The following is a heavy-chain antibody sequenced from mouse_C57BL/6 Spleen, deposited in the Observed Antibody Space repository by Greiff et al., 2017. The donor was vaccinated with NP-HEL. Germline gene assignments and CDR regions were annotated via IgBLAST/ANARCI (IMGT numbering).Heavy chain of an antibody. CDR1: GFTFSSYA. CDR3: ARDLGLRAFAY. J-gene: IGHJ3*01. Sequence: DVQLVESGGGLVKPGGSLKLSCAASGFTFSSYAMSWVRQTPEKRLEWVATISDGGSYTYYPDNVKGRFTISRDNAKNNLYLQMSHLKSEDTAMYYCARDLGLRAFAYWGQGTLVTVSA. D-gene: IGHD2-2*01. V-gene: IGHV5-4*01. CDR2: ISDGGSYT.